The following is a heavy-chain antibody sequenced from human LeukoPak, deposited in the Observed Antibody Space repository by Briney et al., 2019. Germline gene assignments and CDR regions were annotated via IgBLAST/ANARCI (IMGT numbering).Heavy chain of an antibody. CDR3: VRSPAGSSYANN. V-gene: IGHV3-74*01. Sequence: GGSLRLSCAASGFTFINAWMAWVRQAPGKGLEWVGRIKSDGSTSYADSVKGRFTISRDDAKNTLSLHMNGLRAEDTAVYYCVRSPAGSSYANNWGQGTLVTVSS. CDR1: GFTFINAW. J-gene: IGHJ4*02. D-gene: IGHD2-2*01. CDR2: IKSDGST.